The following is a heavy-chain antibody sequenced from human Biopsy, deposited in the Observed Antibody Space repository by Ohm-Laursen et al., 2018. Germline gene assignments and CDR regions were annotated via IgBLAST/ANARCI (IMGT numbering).Heavy chain of an antibody. J-gene: IGHJ4*02. V-gene: IGHV4-59*08. Sequence: SDTLSLTCTVSGVSISSYFWSWIRQPLGKGLEWIGHVSYSGNTKCNPSLKSRVIISADTSKNKFSLKLSSVTAADTAMYYCAAYYYDSSGYFCAFHYWGQGTLVTVSS. CDR2: VSYSGNT. D-gene: IGHD3-22*01. CDR3: AAYYYDSSGYFCAFHY. CDR1: GVSISSYF.